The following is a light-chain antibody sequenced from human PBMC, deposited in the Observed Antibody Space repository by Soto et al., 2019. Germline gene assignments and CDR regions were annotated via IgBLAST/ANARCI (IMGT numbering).Light chain of an antibody. V-gene: IGKV3-20*01. CDR3: QQYGSSPRRT. CDR2: GAS. J-gene: IGKJ4*01. Sequence: EIVLTQSPGTLSLSPGERATLSCRAIQSVSSSYLAWYQQKPGQAPRLLSYGASSRATGIPDRFSGSGSGTDFTLTISRLEPEDFAVYYCQQYGSSPRRTSGGGTKVEIK. CDR1: QSVSSSY.